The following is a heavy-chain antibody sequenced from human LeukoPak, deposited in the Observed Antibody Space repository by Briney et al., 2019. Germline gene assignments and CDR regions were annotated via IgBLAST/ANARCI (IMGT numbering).Heavy chain of an antibody. CDR3: AKGGQQLVRYYFDY. CDR1: GFTFSSYG. D-gene: IGHD6-13*01. CDR2: ISYDGSNE. Sequence: GSLRLSCAASGFTFSSYGVHWVRQAPGKGLEWVAVISYDGSNEYYADSVKGRFTVSRDNSKNTLYLQMNSLRAEDTAVYYCAKGGQQLVRYYFDYWGQGTLVTVSS. J-gene: IGHJ4*02. V-gene: IGHV3-30*18.